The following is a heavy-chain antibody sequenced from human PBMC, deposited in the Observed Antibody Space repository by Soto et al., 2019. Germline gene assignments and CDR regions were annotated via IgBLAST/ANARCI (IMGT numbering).Heavy chain of an antibody. Sequence: GQSLKRSCKRPGCSFCSFRCEWVRQMPGKGLEWMGIIYPGDSDTRYSPTFQGQVTISAAKSITTACLQWSSLKASGTAMYYCAIHFFNGKGTTSSTSCLFHYWGQGTLVTVSS. CDR2: IYPGDSDT. J-gene: IGHJ4*02. D-gene: IGHD2-2*01. V-gene: IGHV5-51*01. CDR1: GCSFCSFR. CDR3: AIHFFNGKGTTSSTSCLFHY.